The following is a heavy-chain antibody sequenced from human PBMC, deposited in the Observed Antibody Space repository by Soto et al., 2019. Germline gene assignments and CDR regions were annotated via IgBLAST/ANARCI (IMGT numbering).Heavy chain of an antibody. D-gene: IGHD6-19*01. CDR1: GFTFSSAW. Sequence: EMQLVESGGGLVKPGGSLRLSCAASGFTFSSAWMNWVRQAPGKGLEWVGRIKSKTDGGTTDYAAPVKGRFTFSRDDSKNKLLLQMNSLKTEDTAVYYCTTWAGRPYYYYGMDVWGRGTTVTVSS. CDR3: TTWAGRPYYYYGMDV. V-gene: IGHV3-15*07. CDR2: IKSKTDGGTT. J-gene: IGHJ6*02.